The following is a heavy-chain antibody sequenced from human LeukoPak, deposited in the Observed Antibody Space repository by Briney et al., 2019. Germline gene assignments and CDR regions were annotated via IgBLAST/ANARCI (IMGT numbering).Heavy chain of an antibody. Sequence: GGSLRLSCAASGFAFTSYSMRWVRQTPGEGLEWVLVVGNDAKTKFYADSVKGRFTVSRDNSMNTIYLQMNSLKAEETAVYFCAKHSSHGYEDFDSWGQGTQVTVSS. CDR2: VGNDAKTK. V-gene: IGHV3-23*01. CDR3: AKHSSHGYEDFDS. CDR1: GFAFTSYS. D-gene: IGHD6-13*01. J-gene: IGHJ4*02.